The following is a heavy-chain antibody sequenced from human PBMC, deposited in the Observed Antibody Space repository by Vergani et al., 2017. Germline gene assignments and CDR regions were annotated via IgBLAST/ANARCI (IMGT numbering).Heavy chain of an antibody. CDR3: AKFPLNITTPDRGDF. CDR1: GFRSSDYG. Sequence: HVQMVESGGGVVQPGRSLRLSCAVSGFRSSDYGMHWSPQAQGRGLEWVALISYDGDTTYYEDSVKGRFTISRDNSKNTLFLQMHSLRVEDTALYYCAKFPLNITTPDRGDFWGQGSLVTVSS. D-gene: IGHD1-1*01. CDR2: ISYDGDTT. J-gene: IGHJ4*02. V-gene: IGHV3-30*18.